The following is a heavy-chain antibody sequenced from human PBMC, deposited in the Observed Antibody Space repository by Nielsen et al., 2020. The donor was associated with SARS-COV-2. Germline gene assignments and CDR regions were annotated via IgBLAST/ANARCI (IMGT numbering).Heavy chain of an antibody. J-gene: IGHJ4*02. V-gene: IGHV1-24*01. CDR2: FDPEDGAT. CDR3: ARHLRGYIDY. Sequence: ASVKVSCKVSGYTLTELSIHWVRQAPGKGLEWMGGFDPEDGATIYAQTLQGRLIMTEDTSTDTGYMELSSLRSEDTAVYYCARHLRGYIDYWGQGTLVTVSS. CDR1: GYTLTELS.